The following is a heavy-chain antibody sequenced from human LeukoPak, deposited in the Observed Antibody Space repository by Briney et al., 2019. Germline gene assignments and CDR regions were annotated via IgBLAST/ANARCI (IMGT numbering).Heavy chain of an antibody. V-gene: IGHV4-59*01. Sequence: SETLSLTCAVYGGSFSGYYWSWIRQPPGKGLEWIGYIYYSGSTNYNPSLKSRVTISVDTSKNQFSLKLSSVTAADTAVYYCARGSPTLGFDYWGQGTLVTVSS. CDR3: ARGSPTLGFDY. CDR2: IYYSGST. CDR1: GGSFSGYY. D-gene: IGHD1-26*01. J-gene: IGHJ4*02.